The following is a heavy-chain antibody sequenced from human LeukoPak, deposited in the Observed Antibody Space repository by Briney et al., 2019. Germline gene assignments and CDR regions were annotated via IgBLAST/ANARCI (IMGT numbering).Heavy chain of an antibody. CDR2: IKQDGSEK. CDR1: GFTFSSYW. Sequence: GGSLRLSCAASGFTFSSYWMSWVRQAPGKGLEWVANIKQDGSEKYYVDSVKGRFTISRDNAKNSLYLQMNSLRAEDTAVYYCARGYCSSTSCSTFDYWGQGTLVTVSS. V-gene: IGHV3-7*01. J-gene: IGHJ4*02. D-gene: IGHD2-2*02. CDR3: ARGYCSSTSCSTFDY.